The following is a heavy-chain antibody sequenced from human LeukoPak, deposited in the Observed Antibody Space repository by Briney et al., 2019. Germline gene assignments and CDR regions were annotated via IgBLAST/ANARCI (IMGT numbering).Heavy chain of an antibody. D-gene: IGHD4-23*01. V-gene: IGHV3-74*01. CDR2: IASDGSST. CDR3: ARGRPHGNDY. Sequence: GGSLRLSCAASGFTFSSYAMSWVRQAPGKGLVWVSRIASDGSSTTYADSVKGRFSISRDNAKNTLYLQMNSLRVEDTAVYCCARGRPHGNDYWGQGTLVTVSS. J-gene: IGHJ4*02. CDR1: GFTFSSYA.